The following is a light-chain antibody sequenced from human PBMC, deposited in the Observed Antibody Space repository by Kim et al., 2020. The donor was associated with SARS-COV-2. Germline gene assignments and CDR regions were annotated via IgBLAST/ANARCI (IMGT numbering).Light chain of an antibody. J-gene: IGLJ2*01. CDR1: SLRSYY. CDR2: GKN. V-gene: IGLV3-19*01. CDR3: NSRDSNDNVV. Sequence: SSELTQDPAVSVALGQTVRITCQGDSLRSYYATWYLQKPGQAPIIVIYGKNNRPSGITDRFSGSSSGNTASLTITGTQAGDEADYYCNSRDSNDNVVFGGGTQLTVL.